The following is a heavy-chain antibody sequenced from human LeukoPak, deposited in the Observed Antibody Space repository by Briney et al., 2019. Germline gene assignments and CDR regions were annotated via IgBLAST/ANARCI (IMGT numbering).Heavy chain of an antibody. Sequence: SETLSLTCAVYGGSFSGYYWIWIRQPPGKGLEWIGEINRSGSTTYNPSLKSRVTISLDTSMNQFSLTLSSVTAADTAVYYCASSLVRADMVTGIDYWGQGTLVTVSS. V-gene: IGHV4-34*01. J-gene: IGHJ4*02. CDR1: GGSFSGYY. CDR2: INRSGST. CDR3: ASSLVRADMVTGIDY. D-gene: IGHD5-18*01.